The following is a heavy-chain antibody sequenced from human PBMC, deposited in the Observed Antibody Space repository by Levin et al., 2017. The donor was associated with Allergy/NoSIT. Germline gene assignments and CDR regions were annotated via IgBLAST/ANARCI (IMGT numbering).Heavy chain of an antibody. V-gene: IGHV3-30*18. CDR2: ISYDGSNK. J-gene: IGHJ4*02. CDR3: AKDLSPRIAVAGH. CDR1: GFTFSSYG. Sequence: QAGGSLRLSCAASGFTFSSYGMHWVRQAPGKGLEWVAVISYDGSNKYYADSVKGRFTISRDNSKNTLYLQMNSLRAEDTAVYYCAKDLSPRIAVAGHWGQGTLVTVSS. D-gene: IGHD6-19*01.